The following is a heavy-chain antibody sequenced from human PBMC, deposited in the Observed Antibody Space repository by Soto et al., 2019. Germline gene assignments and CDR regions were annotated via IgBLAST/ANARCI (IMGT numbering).Heavy chain of an antibody. J-gene: IGHJ4*02. CDR3: ASTTYYYGSGSYSEKDYFDY. D-gene: IGHD3-10*01. V-gene: IGHV4-39*01. CDR2: IYYSGST. CDR1: GGSISSSSYY. Sequence: PSETLSLTCTVSGGSISSSSYYWGWIRQPPGKGLEWIGSIYYSGSTYYNPSLKSRVTISVDTSKNQFSLKLSSVTAADTAVYYCASTTYYYGSGSYSEKDYFDYWGQGTLVTVSS.